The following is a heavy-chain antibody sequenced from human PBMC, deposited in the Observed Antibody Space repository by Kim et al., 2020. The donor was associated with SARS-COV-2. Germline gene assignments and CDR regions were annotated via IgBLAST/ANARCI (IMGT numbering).Heavy chain of an antibody. J-gene: IGHJ4*02. Sequence: GDTNYAQKFQGRVTMTRDTSISTAYMELNRLTSDDTAVYYCARNNSGYNWGQGTLVTVSS. CDR2: GDT. D-gene: IGHD3-22*01. V-gene: IGHV1-2*02. CDR3: ARNNSGYN.